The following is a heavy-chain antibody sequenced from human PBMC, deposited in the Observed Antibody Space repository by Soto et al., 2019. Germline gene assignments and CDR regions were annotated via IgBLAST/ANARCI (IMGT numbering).Heavy chain of an antibody. D-gene: IGHD6-19*01. Sequence: PGGSLRLSCAASGFTFSSYSMNWVRQAPGKGLEWVSCISSSSSTIYYADSVKGRFTISRDNAKNSLYLQMNSLRAEDTAVYYCARDWVGSGKYYYGMDVWGQGTTVTVSS. J-gene: IGHJ6*02. CDR3: ARDWVGSGKYYYGMDV. CDR2: ISSSSSTI. V-gene: IGHV3-48*01. CDR1: GFTFSSYS.